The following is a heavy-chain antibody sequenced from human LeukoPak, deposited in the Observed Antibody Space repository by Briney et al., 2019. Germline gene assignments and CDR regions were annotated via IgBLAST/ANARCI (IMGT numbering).Heavy chain of an antibody. J-gene: IGHJ4*02. CDR1: GFTFISYA. V-gene: IGHV3-30*04. CDR2: ISYDGSNK. Sequence: GGSLRLSCAASGFTFISYAMHWVRQAPGKGLEWVALISYDGSNKYYADSVKGRFTISRDNSKNTLYLQMNSLRAEDTAVYYCASDSAVDYWGQGTLVTVSS. CDR3: ASDSAVDY.